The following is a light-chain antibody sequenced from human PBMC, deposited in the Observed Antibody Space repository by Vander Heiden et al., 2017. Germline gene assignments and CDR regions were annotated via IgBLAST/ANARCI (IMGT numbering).Light chain of an antibody. CDR2: LVS. Sequence: VMTQSPLSLPVTPGEPASISCRSSQSLLYSNGNTYVDWYLQKPGESPQLLIYLVSNRASGVPDRFSGSGSGTDFTLRISRVEAEDVGVYYCMQPLHTPWTFGQGTKVEIK. V-gene: IGKV2-28*01. CDR3: MQPLHTPWT. CDR1: QSLLYSNGNTY. J-gene: IGKJ1*01.